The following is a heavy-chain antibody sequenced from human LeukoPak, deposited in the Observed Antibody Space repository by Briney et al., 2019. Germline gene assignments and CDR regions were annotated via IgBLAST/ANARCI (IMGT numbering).Heavy chain of an antibody. Sequence: SETLSLTCTVSGGSISSSSYYWGWLRQPPGKGLEWIGSIYYSGSTYYNPSLKSRVTISVDTSKNQFSLKLSSVTAADTAVYYCARHALNSNYLDYFDYWGQGTLVTVSS. CDR1: GGSISSSSYY. D-gene: IGHD4-11*01. CDR2: IYYSGST. CDR3: ARHALNSNYLDYFDY. J-gene: IGHJ4*02. V-gene: IGHV4-39*01.